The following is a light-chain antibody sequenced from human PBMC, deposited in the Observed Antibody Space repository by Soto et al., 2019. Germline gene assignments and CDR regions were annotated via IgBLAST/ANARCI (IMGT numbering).Light chain of an antibody. CDR2: GAS. Sequence: EIVMTQSPAMLSVSPGERATLSCRASQNVNNRLAWYQQKAGQPPRLLIYGASTRATGIPARFSGSGSGTEFTLTISSLQSEDFAVYYCQHFNSWPLLFGQGTKVEIK. J-gene: IGKJ1*01. V-gene: IGKV3-15*01. CDR3: QHFNSWPLL. CDR1: QNVNNR.